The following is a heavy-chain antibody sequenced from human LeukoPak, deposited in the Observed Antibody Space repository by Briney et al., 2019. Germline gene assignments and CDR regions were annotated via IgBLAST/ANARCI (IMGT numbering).Heavy chain of an antibody. CDR1: GFTFSIYT. Sequence: GGSLRLSCAASGFTFSIYTMNWVRQAPGKGLEWVSSISSSNSFIYYADSVKGRFTISRDNAKNSLYLQMNSLRAEDTAVYYCVRAPLVVVIAPNYYMDVWGKGTTVTVSS. J-gene: IGHJ6*03. V-gene: IGHV3-21*01. D-gene: IGHD2-21*01. CDR3: VRAPLVVVIAPNYYMDV. CDR2: ISSSNSFI.